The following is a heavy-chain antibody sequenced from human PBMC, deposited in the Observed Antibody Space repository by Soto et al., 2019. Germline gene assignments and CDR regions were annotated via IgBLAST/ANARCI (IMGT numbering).Heavy chain of an antibody. Sequence: GGSLRLSCAASGFTFSNAWMNWVRQAPGKGLEWVGRIKSKTDGGTTDYAAPVKGRFTISRDDSKNTLYLQMNSLKTEDTAVYYCTTDYYDFWSGYYDYFDYWGQGTLVTVSS. CDR3: TTDYYDFWSGYYDYFDY. J-gene: IGHJ4*02. CDR1: GFTFSNAW. D-gene: IGHD3-3*01. V-gene: IGHV3-15*07. CDR2: IKSKTDGGTT.